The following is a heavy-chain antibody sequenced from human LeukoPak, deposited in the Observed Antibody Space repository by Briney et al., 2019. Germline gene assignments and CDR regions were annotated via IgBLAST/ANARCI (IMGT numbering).Heavy chain of an antibody. CDR2: INHSGNT. V-gene: IGHV4-34*01. CDR3: ARLKIGFLESLARHRPERYYYYMAV. D-gene: IGHD3-3*02. J-gene: IGHJ6*03. Sequence: PSETLSLTWGVYGGSFSGYYWSWNRQPPGKGLEWNGAINHSGNTNYNPSLKRRVTISVDTSKNEFSLKLSSVTAADTAVYYCARLKIGFLESLARHRPERYYYYMAVWGKGTTVTVSS. CDR1: GGSFSGYY.